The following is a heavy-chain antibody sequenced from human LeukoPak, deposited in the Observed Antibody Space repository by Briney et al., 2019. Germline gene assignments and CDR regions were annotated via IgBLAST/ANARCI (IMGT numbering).Heavy chain of an antibody. CDR3: AKDSDLYGDYTDY. Sequence: PSETLSLTCAVYGGSFSGYYWSWIRQPPGKGLEWIGEINHSGSTNYNPSLKSRVTISVDTSKNQFSLKLSSVTAADTAVYYCAKDSDLYGDYTDYWGQGTLVTVSS. CDR1: GGSFSGYY. CDR2: INHSGST. J-gene: IGHJ4*02. D-gene: IGHD4-17*01. V-gene: IGHV4-34*01.